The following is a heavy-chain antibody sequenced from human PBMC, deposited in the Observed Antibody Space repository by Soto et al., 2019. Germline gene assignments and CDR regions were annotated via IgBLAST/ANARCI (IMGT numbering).Heavy chain of an antibody. CDR2: INQDGREK. CDR3: ATDPWDN. Sequence: EVQLVESGGGLVQPGGSLRLSCAASGFTFRDYWMTWVRQVPGKGLEWVANINQDGREKCYMDSVKGRFTISRDNAKNSLDLQMSSLRADDTAVYYCATDPWDNWGQGTLVTVSS. J-gene: IGHJ4*02. CDR1: GFTFRDYW. V-gene: IGHV3-7*01.